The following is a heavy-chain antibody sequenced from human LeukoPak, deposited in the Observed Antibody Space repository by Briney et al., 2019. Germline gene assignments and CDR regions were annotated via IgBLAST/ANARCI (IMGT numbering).Heavy chain of an antibody. J-gene: IGHJ4*02. V-gene: IGHV3-48*01. Sequence: PGGSLRLSCAASGFTFSSYSMNWVRQAPGKGLEWVSYISSSSSTIYYADSVKGRFTISRDNSKNTLSLQMNILRAEDTAVYYCARDLSSTSSWATVPDYWGQGTLVTVSS. CDR3: ARDLSSTSSWATVPDY. D-gene: IGHD2-2*01. CDR2: ISSSSSTI. CDR1: GFTFSSYS.